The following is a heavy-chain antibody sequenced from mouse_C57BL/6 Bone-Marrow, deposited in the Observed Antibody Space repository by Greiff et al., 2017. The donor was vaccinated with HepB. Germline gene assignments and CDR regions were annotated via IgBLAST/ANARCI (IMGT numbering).Heavy chain of an antibody. D-gene: IGHD1-1*01. Sequence: QVQLQQPGAELVKPGASVKMSCKASGYTFTSYWITWVKQRPGQGLEWIGDIYPGSGSTNYNEKFKSKATLTVDTSSSTAYMQLSSLTSDDSAVYYCASIVYYYGPYYFDYWGQGTTLTVSS. CDR2: IYPGSGST. CDR3: ASIVYYYGPYYFDY. CDR1: GYTFTSYW. J-gene: IGHJ2*01. V-gene: IGHV1-55*01.